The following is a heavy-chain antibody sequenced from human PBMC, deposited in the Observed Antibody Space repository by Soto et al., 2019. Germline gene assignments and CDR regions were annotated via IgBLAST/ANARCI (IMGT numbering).Heavy chain of an antibody. CDR1: GGSVSSVGYY. V-gene: IGHV4-31*01. J-gene: IGHJ6*02. CDR3: ARGKPFSGMDV. CDR2: IYSNGNT. Sequence: QVQLQESGPGLVRPSQTLSLTCIVSGGSVSSVGYYCSWVRQHPGTGLEWIGYIYSNGNTYYDPSLKSPVTISVDPSKNQFSLNLNSVTAADTAVYWCARGKPFSGMDVWGQGTTVTVSS.